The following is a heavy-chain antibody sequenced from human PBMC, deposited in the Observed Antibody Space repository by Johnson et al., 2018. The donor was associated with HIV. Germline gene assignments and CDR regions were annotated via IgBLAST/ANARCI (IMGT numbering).Heavy chain of an antibody. D-gene: IGHD2-15*01. CDR1: GFTFSSYD. CDR2: IGTAGDT. Sequence: VQLVESGGGLVQPGGSLRLSCAASGFTFSSYDMHWVRQATGKGLEWVSAIGTAGDTYYPGSVKGRFTISRENAKNSLYLQMNSLRAGDTAVYYCARRNGDIHAFDIWGQGTLVIVSS. J-gene: IGHJ3*02. V-gene: IGHV3-13*01. CDR3: ARRNGDIHAFDI.